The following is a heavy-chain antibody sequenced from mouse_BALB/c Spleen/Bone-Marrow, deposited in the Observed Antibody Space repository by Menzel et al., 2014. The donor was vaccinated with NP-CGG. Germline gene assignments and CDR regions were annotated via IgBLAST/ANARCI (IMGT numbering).Heavy chain of an antibody. CDR2: ISDGGSYT. CDR3: ARGNYGNYGAMDY. CDR1: GFTFSDYY. V-gene: IGHV5-4*02. Sequence: DVQLVESGGGLVKPGGSLKLSCAASGFTFSDYYMYWVRQTPEKRLEWVATISDGGSYTYYPDSVKGRFTISRDNAKNSLYLQMSSLKSEDTAMYYCARGNYGNYGAMDYWGQGTSVTGSS. D-gene: IGHD2-1*01. J-gene: IGHJ4*01.